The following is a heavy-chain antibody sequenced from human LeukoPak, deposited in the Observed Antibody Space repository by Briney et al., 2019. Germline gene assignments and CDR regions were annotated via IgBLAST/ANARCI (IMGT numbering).Heavy chain of an antibody. Sequence: GGSLRLSCAASGFTFSSYAMHWVRQAPGKGPEWVAVISYDGSNKYYADSVKGRFTISRDNSKNTLYLQMNSLRAEDTAVYYCARDLITGTTLFDYWGQGTLVTVSS. CDR1: GFTFSSYA. J-gene: IGHJ4*02. V-gene: IGHV3-30-3*01. D-gene: IGHD1-7*01. CDR3: ARDLITGTTLFDY. CDR2: ISYDGSNK.